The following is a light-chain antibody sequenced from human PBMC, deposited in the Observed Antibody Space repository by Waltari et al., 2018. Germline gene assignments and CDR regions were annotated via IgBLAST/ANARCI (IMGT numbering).Light chain of an antibody. CDR3: QHYGGSPLLT. CDR2: GAF. Sequence: LKPSPAPPSLSPGERATPSCRASHRIDVSYLSWFQQKPRQAPRLLLFGAFKRATGIPDTFSGSGSGSDFILTISRLEPEDFAVYYCQHYGGSPLLTFGPGTTVEIK. CDR1: HRIDVSY. V-gene: IGKV3-20*01. J-gene: IGKJ3*01.